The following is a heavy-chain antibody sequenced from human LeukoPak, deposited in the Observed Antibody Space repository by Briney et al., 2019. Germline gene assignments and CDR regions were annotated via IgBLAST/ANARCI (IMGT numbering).Heavy chain of an antibody. CDR2: VSSSGSSI. V-gene: IGHV3-11*01. D-gene: IGHD3-10*02. CDR3: VRDLGRYNYVR. Sequence: GGSLRLSCAASGITFSDYSMSWIRQAPGKGLEWVSYVSSSGSSIYYADSVRGRFTIFRDNAKNSLYLQMNSLRAEDTAAYYCVRDLGRYNYVRWGQGALVTVSS. CDR1: GITFSDYS. J-gene: IGHJ4*02.